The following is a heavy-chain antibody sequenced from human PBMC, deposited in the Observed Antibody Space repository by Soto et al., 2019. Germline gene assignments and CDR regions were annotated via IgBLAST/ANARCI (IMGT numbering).Heavy chain of an antibody. CDR2: IYYSGST. Sequence: SETLSLTCTVSGGSISSCYWSWIRQPPGKGLKWIGYIYYSGSTNYNPSLKSRVTISVDTSKNQFSLRAEDTAVYYCARDHGKSRFYYYYYMDVWGKGTTVTVSS. CDR1: GGSISSCY. V-gene: IGHV4-59*12. CDR3: ARDHGKSRFYYYYYMDV. J-gene: IGHJ6*03.